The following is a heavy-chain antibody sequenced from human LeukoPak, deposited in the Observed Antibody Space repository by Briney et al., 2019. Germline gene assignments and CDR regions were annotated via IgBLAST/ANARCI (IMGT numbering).Heavy chain of an antibody. CDR2: INPSGGST. CDR1: GYTFTSYY. J-gene: IGHJ4*02. D-gene: IGHD3-10*02. Sequence: GASVKVSCTASGYTFTSYYMHWVRQAPGRGLEWMGIINPSGGSTSYAQKFQGRVTMTRDTSTSTVYMELSSLRSEDTAVYYCASMFAYGANFDYWGQGTLVTVSS. V-gene: IGHV1-46*01. CDR3: ASMFAYGANFDY.